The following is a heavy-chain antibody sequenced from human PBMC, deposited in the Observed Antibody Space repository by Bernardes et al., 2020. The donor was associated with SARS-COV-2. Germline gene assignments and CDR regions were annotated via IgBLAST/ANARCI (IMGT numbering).Heavy chain of an antibody. D-gene: IGHD6-19*01. Sequence: SETLSLTCAVYGESFIGYYWNWIRQFPGKGLEWIGQINQGGSTNYNPSLKSRVIISVDKSKNQFSLKLTSVTAADTAVYYCARVPTPDLRGAGTFDYWGQGNQVTVSS. CDR3: ARVPTPDLRGAGTFDY. CDR1: GESFIGYY. J-gene: IGHJ4*01. V-gene: IGHV4-34*01. CDR2: INQGGST.